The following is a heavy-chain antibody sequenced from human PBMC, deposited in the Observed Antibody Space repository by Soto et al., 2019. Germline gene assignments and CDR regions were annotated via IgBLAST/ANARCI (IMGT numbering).Heavy chain of an antibody. Sequence: QVQLQQWGAGLLKPSETLSLTCAVYGGSFSGYYWTWIRQPPGTGLEWFGEINHSGSTNYNPSLKSRVTISVDTSKNQFSLKLTSVTAADPAVYYCARDKITGLFDYWGQGTLVTVSS. V-gene: IGHV4-34*01. D-gene: IGHD2-8*02. CDR3: ARDKITGLFDY. CDR1: GGSFSGYY. CDR2: INHSGST. J-gene: IGHJ4*02.